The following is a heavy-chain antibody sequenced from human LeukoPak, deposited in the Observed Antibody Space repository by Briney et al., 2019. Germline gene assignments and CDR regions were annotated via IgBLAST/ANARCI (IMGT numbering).Heavy chain of an antibody. CDR1: GFTFSSYW. Sequence: GGSLRLSCAASGFTFSSYWMHWVRQAPGKGLVWVSRINSDGSSTSYADSVKGRFTIPRDNTKNTLYLQMNSLRAEDTAVYYCARGSRLTIFGVVTIPYYYYYMDVWGKGTTVTVSS. J-gene: IGHJ6*03. CDR3: ARGSRLTIFGVVTIPYYYYYMDV. D-gene: IGHD3-3*01. CDR2: INSDGSST. V-gene: IGHV3-74*01.